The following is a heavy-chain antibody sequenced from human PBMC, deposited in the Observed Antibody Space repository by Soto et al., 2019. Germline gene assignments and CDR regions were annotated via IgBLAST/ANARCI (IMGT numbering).Heavy chain of an antibody. D-gene: IGHD3-16*01. Sequence: SETLSLTCTVSGGSISSYYWSWIRQPAGKGLEWIGRIYTSGSTNYNPSLKSRVTMSVDTSKNQFSLKLSSVTAADTAVYYCARGWGRMGYYYYGMDVWGQGTTVTVS. V-gene: IGHV4-4*07. CDR1: GGSISSYY. CDR2: IYTSGST. J-gene: IGHJ6*02. CDR3: ARGWGRMGYYYYGMDV.